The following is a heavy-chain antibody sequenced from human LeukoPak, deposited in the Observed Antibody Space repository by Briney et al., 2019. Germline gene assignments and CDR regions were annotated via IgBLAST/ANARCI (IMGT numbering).Heavy chain of an antibody. CDR3: AKERSGWYEGLFDY. V-gene: IGHV3-23*01. CDR2: SGSGGST. D-gene: IGHD6-19*01. Sequence: SGSGGSTYYADSVKGRFTISRDNSKNTLYLQMNSLRAEDTAVYYCAKERSGWYEGLFDYWGQGTLVTVSS. J-gene: IGHJ4*02.